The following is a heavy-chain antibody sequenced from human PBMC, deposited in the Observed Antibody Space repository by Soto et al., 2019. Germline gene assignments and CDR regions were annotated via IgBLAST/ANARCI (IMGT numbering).Heavy chain of an antibody. CDR2: ISVYNGNT. CDR1: GYNFTRYA. D-gene: IGHD2-2*01. V-gene: IGHV1-18*01. J-gene: IGHJ6*02. Sequence: ASVKVSCKASGYNFTRYAITWVRQAPGQGLEWMGWISVYNGNTKYAQKLQGRVTLTTDTSTSTAYMELRSLRSDDTAVFYCARHRLTFQSSAVPTAPYNGMDVCGQGTTVTVSS. CDR3: ARHRLTFQSSAVPTAPYNGMDV.